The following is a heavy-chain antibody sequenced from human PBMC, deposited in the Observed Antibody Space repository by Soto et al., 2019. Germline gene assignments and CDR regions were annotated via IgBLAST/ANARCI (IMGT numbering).Heavy chain of an antibody. Sequence: ASVKVSCKVSGYTLTELSMHWVRQAPGKGLEWMGGFDPEDGETIYAQKFQGRVTMTEDTSTDTAYMELSSLRSEDTAGYYCATGYYDSSPNFDYWGQGTLVTVSS. J-gene: IGHJ4*02. CDR3: ATGYYDSSPNFDY. CDR1: GYTLTELS. V-gene: IGHV1-24*01. CDR2: FDPEDGET. D-gene: IGHD3-22*01.